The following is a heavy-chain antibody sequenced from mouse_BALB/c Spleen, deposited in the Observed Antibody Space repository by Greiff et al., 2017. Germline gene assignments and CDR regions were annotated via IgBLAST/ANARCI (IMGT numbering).Heavy chain of an antibody. V-gene: IGHV3-2*02. Sequence: EVQLVESGPGLVKPSQSLSLTCTVTGYSITSDYAWNWIRQFPVNKLEWMGYISYSGSTSYNPSLKSRISITRDTSKNQFFLQLNSVTTEDTATYYCARDYRYDGYAMDYWGQGTSVTVSS. CDR3: ARDYRYDGYAMDY. CDR1: GYSITSDYA. CDR2: ISYSGST. D-gene: IGHD2-14*01. J-gene: IGHJ4*01.